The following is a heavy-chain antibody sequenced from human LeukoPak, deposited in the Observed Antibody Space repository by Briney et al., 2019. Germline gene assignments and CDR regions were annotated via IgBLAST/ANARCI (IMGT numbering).Heavy chain of an antibody. CDR3: ARAGRSAKELDY. J-gene: IGHJ4*02. CDR2: ISSGGSTI. D-gene: IGHD5-18*01. CDR1: GFTFSSYG. Sequence: PGGTLRLSCAASGFTFSSYGMSWVRQAPGKGLEWLSYISSGGSTIYYADSVKGRFTISRDNAKNSLYLQMNSLRAEDTAVYYCARAGRSAKELDYWGQGTLVTVSS. V-gene: IGHV3-48*04.